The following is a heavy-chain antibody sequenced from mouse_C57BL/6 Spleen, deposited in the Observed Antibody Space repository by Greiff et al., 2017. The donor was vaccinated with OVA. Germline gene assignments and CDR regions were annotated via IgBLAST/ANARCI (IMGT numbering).Heavy chain of an antibody. V-gene: IGHV1-5*01. CDR2: IYPGNSDT. D-gene: IGHD1-1*01. CDR3: TRKHYYGSSPYYFDY. CDR1: GYTFTSYW. J-gene: IGHJ2*01. Sequence: EVQLQQSGTVLARPGASVKMSCKTSGYTFTSYWMHWVKQRPGQGLEWIGAIYPGNSDTSYNQKFKGKAKLTAVTSASTAYMELSSLTNEDSAVYYCTRKHYYGSSPYYFDYWGQGTTRTVSS.